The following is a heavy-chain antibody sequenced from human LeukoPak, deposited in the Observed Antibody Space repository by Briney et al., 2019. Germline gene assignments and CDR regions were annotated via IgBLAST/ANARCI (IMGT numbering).Heavy chain of an antibody. J-gene: IGHJ4*02. D-gene: IGHD1-20*01. V-gene: IGHV4-34*01. CDR2: IHPSGSS. CDR3: ARAITGDLDY. CDR1: GGSLSGYY. Sequence: PSETLSLTCAVFGGSLSGYYWSWNRQTPGKGLEWIGEIHPSGSSNYSPSLKSRVTISVDTSKNQFSLKLNSVTAADTAVYYCARAITGDLDYWGQGTLVTVSS.